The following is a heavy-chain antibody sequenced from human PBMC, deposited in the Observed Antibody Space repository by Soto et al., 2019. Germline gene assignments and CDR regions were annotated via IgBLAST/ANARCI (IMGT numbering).Heavy chain of an antibody. J-gene: IGHJ4*02. CDR2: ISGSGGST. D-gene: IGHD2-15*01. Sequence: PGGSLRLSCAASGFTFSSYAMSWVRQAPGKGLEWVSAISGSGGSTYYADSVKGRFTIPRDNSKNTLYLQMNSLRAEDTAVYYCAKGRYCSGGSCYYPPFDYWGQGTLVTVSS. CDR3: AKGRYCSGGSCYYPPFDY. V-gene: IGHV3-23*01. CDR1: GFTFSSYA.